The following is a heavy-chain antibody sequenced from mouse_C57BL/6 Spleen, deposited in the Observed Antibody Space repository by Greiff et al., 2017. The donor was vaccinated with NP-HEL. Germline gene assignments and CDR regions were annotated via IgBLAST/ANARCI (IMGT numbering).Heavy chain of an antibody. D-gene: IGHD2-12*01. CDR2: IYPGDGDT. Sequence: QVHVKQSGPELVKPGASVKISCKASGYAFSSSWMNWVKQRPGKGLEWIGRIYPGDGDTNYNGKFKGKATLTADKSSSTAYMQLSSLTSEDSAVYFCAKSYYSSYYYAMDYWGQGTSVTVSS. J-gene: IGHJ4*01. CDR1: GYAFSSSW. V-gene: IGHV1-82*01. CDR3: AKSYYSSYYYAMDY.